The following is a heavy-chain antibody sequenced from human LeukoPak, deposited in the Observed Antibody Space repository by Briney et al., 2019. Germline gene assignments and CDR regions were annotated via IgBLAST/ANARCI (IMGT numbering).Heavy chain of an antibody. Sequence: GGSLRLSCAASGFTFSTYAMHWVRQAPGKGLEWVAVISYDVSKTYYADSVKGRFTISRDNSKNTLYLQMNSLRAEDTAVYYCARDFSRGSYKGRDYYMDVWGKGTTVTISS. D-gene: IGHD1-26*01. CDR3: ARDFSRGSYKGRDYYMDV. V-gene: IGHV3-30*04. CDR2: ISYDVSKT. J-gene: IGHJ6*03. CDR1: GFTFSTYA.